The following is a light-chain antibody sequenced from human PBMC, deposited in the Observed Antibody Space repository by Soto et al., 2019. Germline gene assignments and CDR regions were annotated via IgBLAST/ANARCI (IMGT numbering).Light chain of an antibody. CDR3: QQYDNLPPTWT. J-gene: IGKJ1*01. V-gene: IGKV1-33*01. CDR1: QDIATY. CDR2: DAS. Sequence: DIQMTQSPSSLSASVGNRVTITCQASQDIATYLNWYQQKPGKAPNLLIYDASNLETGVPSRFSGGGSGTHFTFTISNLQPEDIATYYCQQYDNLPPTWTFGQGIKVEIE.